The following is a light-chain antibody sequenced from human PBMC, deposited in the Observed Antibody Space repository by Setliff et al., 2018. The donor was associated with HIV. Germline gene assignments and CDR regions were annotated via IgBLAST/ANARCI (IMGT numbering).Light chain of an antibody. J-gene: IGLJ1*01. CDR1: SSDVGAYNF. Sequence: QSALAQPRSVSGSPGQSVTFSCTGSSSDVGAYNFVSWYQQHPRKAPKLIIYDVYKRPSGVPDRFSGSKSGDTASLTISGLQSEDEADYYCCSYAGTYTYIFGTGTKVTVL. CDR3: CSYAGTYTYI. CDR2: DVY. V-gene: IGLV2-11*01.